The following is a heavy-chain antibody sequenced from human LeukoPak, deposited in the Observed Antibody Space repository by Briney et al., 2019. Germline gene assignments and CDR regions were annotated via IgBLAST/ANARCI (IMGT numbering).Heavy chain of an antibody. V-gene: IGHV3-23*01. CDR1: GFTFSSYA. Sequence: GSLRLSCAASGFTFSSYAMSWVRQAPGKGLEWVSAISGSGGSTYYADSVKGRFTISRDNSKNTLYLQMISLRAEDTAVYYCAKDSEGSSGLPDYWGQGTLVTVSS. CDR2: ISGSGGST. J-gene: IGHJ4*02. D-gene: IGHD6-19*01. CDR3: AKDSEGSSGLPDY.